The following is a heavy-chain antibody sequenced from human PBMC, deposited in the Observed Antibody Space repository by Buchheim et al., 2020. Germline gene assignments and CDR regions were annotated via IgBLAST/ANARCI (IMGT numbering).Heavy chain of an antibody. CDR1: GVSITTTKW. CDR3: AGWDRATYYFDS. Sequence: QVQLQESGPGLVKPSGTLSLTCAVSGVSITTTKWWAWFRHPPGKGLEWIAEIWHSGSANYSPSLKSRLSISVDKSANQFSLRLTSVTAADTAVYYCAGWDRATYYFDSWGQGTL. D-gene: IGHD1-26*01. V-gene: IGHV4-4*02. J-gene: IGHJ4*02. CDR2: IWHSGSA.